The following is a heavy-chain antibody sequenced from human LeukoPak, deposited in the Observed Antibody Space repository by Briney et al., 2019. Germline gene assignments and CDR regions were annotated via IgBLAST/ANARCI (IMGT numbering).Heavy chain of an antibody. CDR1: GFTFSSYA. Sequence: GGSLRLSCAASGFTFSSYAMSRVRQAPGKGLEWVSAISGSGGSTYYADSVKGRFTISRDNSKNTLYLQMNSLRAEDTAVYYCAKASRFRYFDWLLSTHPFDYWGQGTLVTVSS. D-gene: IGHD3-9*01. CDR3: AKASRFRYFDWLLSTHPFDY. CDR2: ISGSGGST. J-gene: IGHJ4*02. V-gene: IGHV3-23*01.